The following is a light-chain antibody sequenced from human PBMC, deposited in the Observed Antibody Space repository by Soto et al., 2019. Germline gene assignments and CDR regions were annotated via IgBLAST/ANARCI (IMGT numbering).Light chain of an antibody. CDR2: KAS. J-gene: IGKJ5*01. CDR3: QQYTSYSSIT. CDR1: QSISSW. Sequence: DIQMTQSPSTLSASVGDRGTITCRASQSISSWLAWYQQKPGKAPNLPIYKASSLESGVQSRFSGSGYGTEFTLTISSLQPDDFATSYCQQYTSYSSITVGQGTRLEIK. V-gene: IGKV1-5*03.